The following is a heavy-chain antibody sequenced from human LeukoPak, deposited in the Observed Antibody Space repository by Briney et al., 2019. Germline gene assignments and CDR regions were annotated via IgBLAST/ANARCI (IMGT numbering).Heavy chain of an antibody. V-gene: IGHV3-23*01. D-gene: IGHD5-18*01. Sequence: QTGGSLRHSCAASGFTFSSYAMSWVRQAPGKGLEWVSAIRGSGGSTYYADSVKGRFTISRDTSKNTLYLQMNSLRAEDTAVYYCARAAVDTAMFRVNWFDPWGQGTLVTVSS. J-gene: IGHJ5*02. CDR1: GFTFSSYA. CDR2: IRGSGGST. CDR3: ARAAVDTAMFRVNWFDP.